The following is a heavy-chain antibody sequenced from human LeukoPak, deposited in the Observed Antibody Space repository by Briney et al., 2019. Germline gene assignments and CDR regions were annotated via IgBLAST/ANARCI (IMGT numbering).Heavy chain of an antibody. Sequence: SETLSLTCTVSGGSISSYYWSWIRQPPGKGLEWIGYIYYSGSTNYNPSLKSRVTISVDTSKNQFSLKLSSVTAADTAVYYCARDPPVAGTSWGQGTLVTVSS. CDR2: IYYSGST. D-gene: IGHD6-19*01. V-gene: IGHV4-59*01. CDR3: ARDPPVAGTS. CDR1: GGSISSYY. J-gene: IGHJ4*02.